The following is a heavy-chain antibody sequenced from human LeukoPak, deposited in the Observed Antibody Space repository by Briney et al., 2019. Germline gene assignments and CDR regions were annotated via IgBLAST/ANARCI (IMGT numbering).Heavy chain of an antibody. CDR2: ISGSGGST. V-gene: IGHV3-23*01. CDR3: ANIGYCSGGSCYGPYDY. CDR1: GFTFSSYW. D-gene: IGHD2-15*01. Sequence: GGSLRLSCAASGFTFSSYWMSWVRQAPGKGLEWVSAISGSGGSTYYADSVKGRFTISRDNSKNTLYLQMNSLRAEATAVYYCANIGYCSGGSCYGPYDYWGQGTLVTVSS. J-gene: IGHJ4*02.